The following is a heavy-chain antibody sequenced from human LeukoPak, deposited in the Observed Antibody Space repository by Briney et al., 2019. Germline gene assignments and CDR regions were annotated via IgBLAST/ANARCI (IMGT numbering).Heavy chain of an antibody. D-gene: IGHD5-24*01. Sequence: AGGSLRLSCAASGFTFSSYAMSWVRQAPGKGLEWVSAISGGGGSAQNADSVKGRFTTSRDNSKNTLYLQMNSLRAEDTALYYCAKERWLQLPSFFDYWGQGTLVTVSS. J-gene: IGHJ4*02. CDR2: ISGGGGSA. CDR1: GFTFSSYA. V-gene: IGHV3-23*01. CDR3: AKERWLQLPSFFDY.